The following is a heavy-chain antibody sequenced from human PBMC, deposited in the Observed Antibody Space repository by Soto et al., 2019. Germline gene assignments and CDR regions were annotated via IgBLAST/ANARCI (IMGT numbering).Heavy chain of an antibody. D-gene: IGHD2-2*01. CDR1: GYTFTSYG. V-gene: IGHV1-18*01. CDR2: IGAYNGNT. CDR3: AREGYCSSTSCSHYYYYYGMDV. Sequence: GASVKVSCKASGYTFTSYGISWVRQAPGQGLEWMGWIGAYNGNTNYAQKLQGRVTMTTDTSTSTAYMELRSLRSDDTAVYYCAREGYCSSTSCSHYYYYYGMDVWGQGTTVTVSS. J-gene: IGHJ6*02.